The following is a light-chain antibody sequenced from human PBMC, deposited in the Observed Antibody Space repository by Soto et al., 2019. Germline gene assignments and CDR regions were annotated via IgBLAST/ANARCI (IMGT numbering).Light chain of an antibody. J-gene: IGKJ4*01. CDR2: AAS. CDR3: LQHNSYPLT. Sequence: DIQMTQSPSSLSASVGDRVTITCRASQTISGYFNWYQQKPGKAPKRLIYAASSLQSGVPSRFSGSGSGTEFTLTISSLQPEDFATYYCLQHNSYPLTFGGGTKVDI. V-gene: IGKV1-17*01. CDR1: QTISGY.